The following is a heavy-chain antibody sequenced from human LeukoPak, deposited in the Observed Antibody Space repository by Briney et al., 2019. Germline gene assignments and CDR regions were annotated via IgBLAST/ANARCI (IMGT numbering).Heavy chain of an antibody. CDR1: GFTFSSYS. D-gene: IGHD4-17*01. CDR2: ISCSISNK. Sequence: GGSLRLSCAASGFTFSSYSMNWVRQAPGKGLEWVSYISCSISNKYYADSVEGRFTISRDNAKNTLYLQMNSLRDEDTAIYYCARDFAHGNGFDIRAQGTLVTVSS. V-gene: IGHV3-48*02. CDR3: ARDFAHGNGFDI. J-gene: IGHJ3*02.